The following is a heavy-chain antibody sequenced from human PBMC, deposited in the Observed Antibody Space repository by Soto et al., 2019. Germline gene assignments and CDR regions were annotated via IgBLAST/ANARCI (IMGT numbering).Heavy chain of an antibody. CDR1: GFTFSSYA. V-gene: IGHV3-23*01. J-gene: IGHJ2*01. CDR2: ISGSGGST. CDR3: ATALYGDRRSDWYFDL. Sequence: EVQLLESGGGLVQPGGSLRLSCAASGFTFSSYAMSWVRQAPGTGLEWVSAISGSGGSTYYADSVKGRFTISRDNSKNTLDLQRNCLRDEDTAVYYCATALYGDRRSDWYFDLWGRGTLVTVAS. D-gene: IGHD4-17*01.